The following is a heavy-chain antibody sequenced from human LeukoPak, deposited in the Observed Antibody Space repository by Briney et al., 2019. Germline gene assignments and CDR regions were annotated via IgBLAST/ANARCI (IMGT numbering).Heavy chain of an antibody. V-gene: IGHV4-38-2*02. Sequence: SETLSLTCTVSGYSISSGYYWGWIRQPPGKGLEWIGSIYHSGSTYYNPSLKSRVTISVDTSKNQFSLKLSSVTAADTAVYYCARGTRSGELFYWGQGTLVTVSS. D-gene: IGHD3-16*01. J-gene: IGHJ4*02. CDR2: IYHSGST. CDR1: GYSISSGYY. CDR3: ARGTRSGELFY.